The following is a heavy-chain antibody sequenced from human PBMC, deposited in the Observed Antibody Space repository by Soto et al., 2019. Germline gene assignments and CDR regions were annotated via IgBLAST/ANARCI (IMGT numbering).Heavy chain of an antibody. CDR3: AKDRENRGDNFLSGFEK. J-gene: IGHJ4*02. V-gene: IGHV3-23*01. CDR2: ISGSGANT. CDR1: GFTFSNCA. D-gene: IGHD3-3*01. Sequence: EVQLLESGGDLVQPGGSLRLSCATSGFTFSNCAMSWVRHTPGKGLEWVSGISGSGANTYNAESVKGRFTISRDNSMNTMNLQMNSLREDDTAVYYCAKDRENRGDNFLSGFEKWGPGTLVIVSS.